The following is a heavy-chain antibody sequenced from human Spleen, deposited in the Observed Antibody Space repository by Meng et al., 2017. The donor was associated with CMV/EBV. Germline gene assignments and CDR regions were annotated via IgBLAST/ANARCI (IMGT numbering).Heavy chain of an antibody. CDR3: ARRLGPFTSSRSDAFDI. CDR1: GYSFTSYW. V-gene: IGHV5-51*01. D-gene: IGHD3-16*01. CDR2: IFPGDSDT. J-gene: IGHJ3*02. Sequence: GESLKISCKGSGYSFTSYWIGWVRQMPGKGLEWMGIIFPGDSDTKYSPSFQGRVTISADKSISTAYLQWSSLKASDTAMYYCARRLGPFTSSRSDAFDIWGQGTMVTVSS.